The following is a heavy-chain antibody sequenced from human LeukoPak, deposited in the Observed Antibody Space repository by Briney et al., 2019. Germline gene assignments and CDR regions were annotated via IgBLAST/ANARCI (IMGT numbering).Heavy chain of an antibody. J-gene: IGHJ6*03. CDR3: ARGLGGSSWSDGNYYYYYYMDV. CDR2: INHSGST. V-gene: IGHV4-34*01. D-gene: IGHD6-13*01. CDR1: GFTFSSYG. Sequence: GSLRLSCAASGFTFSSYGMSWIRQPPGKGLEWIGEINHSGSTNYNPSLKSRVTISVDTSKNQFSLKLSSVTAADTAVYYCARGLGGSSWSDGNYYYYYYMDVWGKGTTVTVSS.